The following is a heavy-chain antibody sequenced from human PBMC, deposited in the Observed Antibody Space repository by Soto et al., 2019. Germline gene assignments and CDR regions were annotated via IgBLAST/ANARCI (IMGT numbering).Heavy chain of an antibody. Sequence: QVQLQESGPGLVKPSGTLSLTCAVSGGSISSSNWWSWVRQPPGKGLEWIGEIYHSGSTNYNPSLKSRVTLSVDKSKNQFSLKLSSVTAADTAVYYCARDPPHYGDYEPRFDPWGQGTLVTVSS. CDR1: GGSISSSNW. J-gene: IGHJ5*02. V-gene: IGHV4-4*02. CDR2: IYHSGST. D-gene: IGHD4-17*01. CDR3: ARDPPHYGDYEPRFDP.